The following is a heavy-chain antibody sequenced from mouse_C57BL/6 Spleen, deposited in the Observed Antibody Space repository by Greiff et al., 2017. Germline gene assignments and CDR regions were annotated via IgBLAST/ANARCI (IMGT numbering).Heavy chain of an antibody. CDR1: GYTFTDYY. D-gene: IGHD4-1*01. V-gene: IGHV1-76*01. CDR2: IYPGSGNT. J-gene: IGHJ2*01. CDR3: AREGTGLFDY. Sequence: QVQLQQSGAELVRPGASVKLSCKASGYTFTDYYINWVKQRPGQGLEWIARIYPGSGNTYYNEKFKGKATLTAEKSSSTAYMQLSSLTSEDSAVYFCAREGTGLFDYWGQGTTLTVSS.